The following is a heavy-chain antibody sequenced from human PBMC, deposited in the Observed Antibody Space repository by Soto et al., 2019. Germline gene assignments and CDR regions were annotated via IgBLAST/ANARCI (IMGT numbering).Heavy chain of an antibody. CDR1: GFTFSGYG. CDR2: IWFDGSNK. Sequence: QVQLVESGGGVVQPGTSLRLSCAVSGFTFSGYGMHWVRQAPGKGLEWVAVIWFDGSNKNYADSVKGRFTISRDDSKNTLYLQMNSLRAEDTAVYYCTRDRDRRRGWDYCDHWGQGTLVTVSS. D-gene: IGHD1-26*01. V-gene: IGHV3-33*01. CDR3: TRDRDRRRGWDYCDH. J-gene: IGHJ4*02.